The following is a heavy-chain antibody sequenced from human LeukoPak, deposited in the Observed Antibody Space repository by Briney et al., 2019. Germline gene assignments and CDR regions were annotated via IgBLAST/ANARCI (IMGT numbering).Heavy chain of an antibody. CDR3: AKWGDYDVLTGYYDSDY. CDR1: GFTFSNYA. D-gene: IGHD3-9*01. Sequence: PVASLRLSCAASGFTFSNYAMSWVRQAPGKGLEWVSAVSGRDTSTYYTDSVKGRFTISRDNSKNTLYLQMNSLSAEDTAIYYCAKWGDYDVLTGYYDSDYWGQGTLVTVSS. V-gene: IGHV3-23*01. J-gene: IGHJ4*02. CDR2: VSGRDTST.